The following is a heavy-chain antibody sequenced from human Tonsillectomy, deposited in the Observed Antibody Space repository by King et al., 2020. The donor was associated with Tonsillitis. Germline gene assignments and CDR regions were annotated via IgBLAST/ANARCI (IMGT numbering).Heavy chain of an antibody. D-gene: IGHD1-20*01. CDR3: AKASTITGTADY. J-gene: IGHJ4*02. CDR1: GFTFSSYA. V-gene: IGHV3-23*03. Sequence: VQLVESGGGLVQPGGSLRLSCAASGFTFSSYAMSWVRQAPGKGLEWVSVIYSGGSSTYYADSVKGRFTISRDNSKNTRYLQMNSLRAEATAVYYFAKASTITGTADYWGQGTLVTVSS. CDR2: IYSGGSST.